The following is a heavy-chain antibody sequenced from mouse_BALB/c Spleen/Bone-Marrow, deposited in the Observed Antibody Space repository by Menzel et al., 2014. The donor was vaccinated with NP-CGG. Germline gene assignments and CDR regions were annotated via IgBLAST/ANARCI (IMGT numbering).Heavy chain of an antibody. CDR2: ISYSGST. D-gene: IGHD2-3*01. CDR3: ARYDGSYYYAMDY. V-gene: IGHV3-8*02. CDR1: GDSITSGY. J-gene: IGHJ4*01. Sequence: EVQLQQSGPSLVKPSQPLSLTCSVTGDSITSGYWNWIRKFPGNKLEYMGYISYSGSTYYNPSLKSRISITRDTSKNLYYLQLNSVTTEDTATYYCARYDGSYYYAMDYWGQGTSVTVSS.